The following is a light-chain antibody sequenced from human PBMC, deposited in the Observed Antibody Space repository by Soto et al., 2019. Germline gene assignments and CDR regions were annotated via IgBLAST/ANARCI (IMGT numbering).Light chain of an antibody. Sequence: DIVMTQTPLSLPVTPGEPASISCRSSQSLLNSDDGNTYLDWYLQKPGQSPQLLIYTLSYRASXVXDXXSGSGSGIDFTLKISRVEAEDVGVYYCMQRIEFPWTFGQGTKVEIK. CDR2: TLS. J-gene: IGKJ1*01. CDR3: MQRIEFPWT. V-gene: IGKV2-40*01. CDR1: QSLLNSDDGNTY.